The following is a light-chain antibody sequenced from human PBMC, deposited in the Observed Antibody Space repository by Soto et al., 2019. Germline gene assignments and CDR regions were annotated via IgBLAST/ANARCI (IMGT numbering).Light chain of an antibody. Sequence: DIVMTQSPDSLAVSLGEMATINCKSSQTLLSNSNNKNYLAWYQQKPRQPPKLLIYWASTRQSGVPDRFSGSGSGTDFTLTISSLQAEDVAVYYCQEHYASPFTFGPGTKVEIK. J-gene: IGKJ3*01. CDR3: QEHYASPFT. V-gene: IGKV4-1*01. CDR1: QTLLSNSNNKNY. CDR2: WAS.